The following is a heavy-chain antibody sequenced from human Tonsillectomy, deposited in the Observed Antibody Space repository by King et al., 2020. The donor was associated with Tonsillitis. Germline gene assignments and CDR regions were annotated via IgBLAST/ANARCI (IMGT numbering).Heavy chain of an antibody. CDR3: AKVRYYYGSGSYLGYFHY. J-gene: IGHJ4*02. CDR2: ISGDGGTT. D-gene: IGHD3-10*01. Sequence: VQLVQSGGGVVQPGGSLRLSCAASGFTFDNYAMHWVRQTPGKGLEWVSLISGDGGTTYYSDSVMGRFTISRDNSKNSLYLQMNSLRTEDTALYYCAKVRYYYGSGSYLGYFHYWGQGTLVTVSS. V-gene: IGHV3-43*02. CDR1: GFTFDNYA.